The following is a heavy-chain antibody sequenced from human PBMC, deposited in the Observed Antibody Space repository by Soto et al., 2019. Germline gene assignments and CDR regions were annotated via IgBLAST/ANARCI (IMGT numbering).Heavy chain of an antibody. CDR2: INHSGST. V-gene: IGHV4-34*01. D-gene: IGHD2-21*01. CDR3: ARLALRLHGAFDI. J-gene: IGHJ3*02. Sequence: QVQLQQWGAGLLKPSETLSLTCAVYGGSFSGYYWSWIRQPPGKGLEWIGEINHSGSTNYNPSLKSLVNISVDTTKTRFSLKLSSVTAADTAVYYCARLALRLHGAFDIWGQGTMVTVSS. CDR1: GGSFSGYY.